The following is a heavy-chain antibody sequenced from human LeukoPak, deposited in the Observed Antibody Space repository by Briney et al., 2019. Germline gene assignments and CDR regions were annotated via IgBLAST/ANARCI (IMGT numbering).Heavy chain of an antibody. CDR3: ARAVWGSYRLD. D-gene: IGHD3-16*02. J-gene: IGHJ4*02. Sequence: ASVRVSCTASGYTFTVYYMHWVRQAPGQGLEWMGWINPNSGGTNYAQKFQGRVTKTRDTSISTAYMELSRLRSDDTAVYYCARAVWGSYRLDWGQGTLVTVSS. V-gene: IGHV1-2*02. CDR1: GYTFTVYY. CDR2: INPNSGGT.